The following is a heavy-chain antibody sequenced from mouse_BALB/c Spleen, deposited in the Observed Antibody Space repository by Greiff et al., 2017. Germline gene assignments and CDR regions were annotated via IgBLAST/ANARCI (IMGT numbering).Heavy chain of an antibody. CDR1: GFTFSSYA. CDR2: ISSGGST. J-gene: IGHJ2*01. Sequence: EAHLVESGGGLVKPGGSLKLSCAASGFTFSSYAMSWVRQTPEKRLEWVASISSGGSTYYPDSVKGRFTISRDNARNILYLQMSSLGSEDTAMYYGESSGGAYFDYWGQGTTLTVSA. D-gene: IGHD1-3*01. V-gene: IGHV5-6-5*01. CDR3: ESSGGAYFDY.